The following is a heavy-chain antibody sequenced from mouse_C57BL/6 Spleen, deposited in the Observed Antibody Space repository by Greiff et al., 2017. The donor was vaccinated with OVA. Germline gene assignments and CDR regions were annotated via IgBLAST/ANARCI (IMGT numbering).Heavy chain of an antibody. Sequence: QVQLQQSGAELVRPGASVTLSCKASGYTFTDYEMHWVKQTPVHGLEWIGAIDPETGGTAYNQKFKGKAILTADKSSSTAYMELRSLTSEDSAVYYCTSGCSSYHFDVWGTGTTVTASS. V-gene: IGHV1-15*01. CDR3: TSGCSSYHFDV. J-gene: IGHJ1*03. D-gene: IGHD1-1*01. CDR1: GYTFTDYE. CDR2: IDPETGGT.